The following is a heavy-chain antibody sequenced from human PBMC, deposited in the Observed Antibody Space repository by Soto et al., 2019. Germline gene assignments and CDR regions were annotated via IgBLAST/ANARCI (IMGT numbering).Heavy chain of an antibody. Sequence: GGSLRLSCAASGFIFSDHYMSWIRQAPGKGLEWVSYITTSGNAISYADSVKGRFTISRYNAKKSSYQQMKSLRAEDTAVYYCAREIQEVTIFGVKHGMDVWGLGTTVTVSS. D-gene: IGHD3-3*01. V-gene: IGHV3-11*01. CDR1: GFIFSDHY. CDR3: AREIQEVTIFGVKHGMDV. CDR2: ITTSGNAI. J-gene: IGHJ6*02.